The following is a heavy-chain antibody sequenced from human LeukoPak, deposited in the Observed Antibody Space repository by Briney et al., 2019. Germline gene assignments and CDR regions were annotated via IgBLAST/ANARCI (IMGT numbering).Heavy chain of an antibody. CDR3: AKGGGFDWLSLDY. J-gene: IGHJ4*02. Sequence: GGSLRLSCAASGFTFSKYGMTWVRQAPGKGLEWVAVISYDGSNKYYADSVKGRFTISRDNSKNTLYLQMNSLRAEDTAVYNCAKGGGFDWLSLDYWGQGTLVTVSS. CDR1: GFTFSKYG. CDR2: ISYDGSNK. V-gene: IGHV3-30*18. D-gene: IGHD3-9*01.